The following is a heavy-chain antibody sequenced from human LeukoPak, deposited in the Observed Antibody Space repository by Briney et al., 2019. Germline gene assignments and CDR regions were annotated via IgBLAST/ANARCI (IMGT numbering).Heavy chain of an antibody. CDR1: GFTFTSSA. V-gene: IGHV1-58*02. D-gene: IGHD2-21*02. CDR3: AAASEIVVVTADAFDI. J-gene: IGHJ3*02. CDR2: IVVGSGNT. Sequence: ASVKVSCKASGFTFTSSAMQWVRQARGQRLEWIGWIVVGSGNTNYAQKFQESVTITRDMSTSTAYMELSSLRSEDTAVYYCAAASEIVVVTADAFDIWGQGTMVTVSS.